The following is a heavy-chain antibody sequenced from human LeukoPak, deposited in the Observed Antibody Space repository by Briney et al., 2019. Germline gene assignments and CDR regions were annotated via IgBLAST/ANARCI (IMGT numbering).Heavy chain of an antibody. V-gene: IGHV1-24*01. D-gene: IGHD1-26*01. J-gene: IGHJ4*02. CDR2: FDPEDGET. Sequence: SVKVSCKVSGYTLTELSMHWVRQAPGKGLEWMGGFDPEDGETIYAQKFQGRVTMTEDTSTDTAYMELSSLRSEDTAVYYCATAAGRYSGSYYFDYWGQGTLVTVSS. CDR3: ATAAGRYSGSYYFDY. CDR1: GYTLTELS.